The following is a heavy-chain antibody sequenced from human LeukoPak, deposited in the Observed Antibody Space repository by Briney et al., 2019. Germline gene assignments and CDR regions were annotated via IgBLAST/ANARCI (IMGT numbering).Heavy chain of an antibody. Sequence: GGSLRLCCAASGFTFTSHDMSWVRQAAGNGMEWVSTISDGGDNTYYADSVKGRFTISRDISKNTLYLQMNSLRAEDTATYYCASSGFGVRDYSGQGALVTVSS. J-gene: IGHJ4*02. CDR2: ISDGGDNT. V-gene: IGHV3-23*01. CDR1: GFTFTSHD. CDR3: ASSGFGVRDY. D-gene: IGHD6-25*01.